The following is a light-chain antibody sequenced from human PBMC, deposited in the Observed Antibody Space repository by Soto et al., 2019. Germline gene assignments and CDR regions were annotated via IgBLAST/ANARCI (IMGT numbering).Light chain of an antibody. CDR1: SSDVGGYNY. J-gene: IGLJ1*01. CDR2: GDT. V-gene: IGLV2-11*01. CDR3: QSYDSRLSGSV. Sequence: QSVLTQPRSVSGSPGQSVTISCTGTSSDVGGYNYVSWYQQHPGTAPKLLLTGDTSRPSGVPDRFSGSKSGASASLAITDLQAEDEADYYCQSYDSRLSGSVFGTGTKLTVL.